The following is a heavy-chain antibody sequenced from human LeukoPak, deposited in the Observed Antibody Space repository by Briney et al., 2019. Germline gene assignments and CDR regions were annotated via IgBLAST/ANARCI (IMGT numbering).Heavy chain of an antibody. CDR1: GYTFTSYG. CDR2: ISAYNGNT. CDR3: ARDPLSSSTSRGSNWFDP. Sequence: ASVKVSCKASGYTFTSYGISWVRQAPGQGLGWMGWISAYNGNTNYAQKLQGRVTTTTDTSTSTAYMELRSLRSDDTAVYYCARDPLSSSTSRGSNWFDPWGQGTLVTVSS. D-gene: IGHD2-2*01. J-gene: IGHJ5*02. V-gene: IGHV1-18*01.